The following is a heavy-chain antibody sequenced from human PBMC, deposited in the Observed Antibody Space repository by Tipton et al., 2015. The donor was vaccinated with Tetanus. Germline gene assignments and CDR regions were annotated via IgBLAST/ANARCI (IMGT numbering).Heavy chain of an antibody. CDR2: IYYTGGT. CDR3: ARDELFFSGGEDHAAFDI. Sequence: TLSLTCTVSGGSMNSYYWSWIRQPPWKGLEWIGYIYYTGGTNNNHSLKSGVTISLDTSKNQFYLKLTSVSAADMAVYFCARDELFFSGGEDHAAFDIWGQGTLVTVSS. J-gene: IGHJ3*02. D-gene: IGHD3-16*01. V-gene: IGHV4-59*01. CDR1: GGSMNSYY.